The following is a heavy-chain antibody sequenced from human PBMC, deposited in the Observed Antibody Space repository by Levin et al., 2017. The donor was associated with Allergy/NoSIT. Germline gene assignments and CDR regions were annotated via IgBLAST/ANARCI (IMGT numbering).Heavy chain of an antibody. Sequence: GGSLRLSCAASGFTISSNYMSWVRQAPGKGLEWVSVIYSGGSTYYADSVKGRFTISRDNSKNTLYLQMNSLRAEDTAVYYCARERGSGNYYYGMDGWGQGTTVTVSS. CDR1: GFTISSNY. J-gene: IGHJ6*02. CDR2: IYSGGST. V-gene: IGHV3-53*01. D-gene: IGHD6-19*01. CDR3: ARERGSGNYYYGMDG.